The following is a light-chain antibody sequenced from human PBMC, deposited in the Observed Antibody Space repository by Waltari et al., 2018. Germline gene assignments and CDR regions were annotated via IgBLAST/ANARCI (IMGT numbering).Light chain of an antibody. Sequence: NFMLTQPHSVSESPGKTVTISCTRSSGSIASNYVQWYQQRPGSAPTTVIYEDNQRPSGVPDRFSGCIDSSSNSASLTISGLKTEDEADYYCQSYDSSNPWVFGGGTKLTVL. CDR1: SGSIASNY. CDR2: EDN. J-gene: IGLJ3*02. V-gene: IGLV6-57*03. CDR3: QSYDSSNPWV.